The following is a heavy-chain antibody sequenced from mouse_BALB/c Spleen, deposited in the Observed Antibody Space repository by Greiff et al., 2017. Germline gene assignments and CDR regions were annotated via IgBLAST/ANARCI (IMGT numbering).Heavy chain of an antibody. CDR1: GFSLTSYG. CDR2: IWSGGST. CDR3: ARNEGFITTVVAKGNAMDY. D-gene: IGHD1-1*01. J-gene: IGHJ4*01. V-gene: IGHV2-4-1*01. Sequence: QVQLQQSGPGLVQPSQSLSITCTVSGFSLTSYGVHWVRQSPGKGLEWLGVIWSGGSTDYNAAFISRLSISKDNSKSQVFFKMNSLQADDTAIYYCARNEGFITTVVAKGNAMDYWGQGTSVTVSS.